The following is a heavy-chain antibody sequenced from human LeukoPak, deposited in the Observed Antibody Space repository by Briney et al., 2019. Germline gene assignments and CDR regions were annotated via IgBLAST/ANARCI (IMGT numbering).Heavy chain of an antibody. J-gene: IGHJ5*02. CDR1: GGTFSSYA. D-gene: IGHD3-10*01. CDR2: IIPIFGTA. CDR3: AREGYYGSGSYSGT. V-gene: IGHV1-69*13. Sequence: GASVTVSCKASGGTFSSYAISWVRQAPGQGLEWMGGIIPIFGTANYAQKFQGRVTITADESTSTAYMELSSLRSEDTAVYYCAREGYYGSGSYSGTWGQGTLVTVSS.